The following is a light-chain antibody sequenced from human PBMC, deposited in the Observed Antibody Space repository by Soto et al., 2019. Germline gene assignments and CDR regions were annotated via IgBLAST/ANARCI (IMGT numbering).Light chain of an antibody. CDR2: EGS. Sequence: QSALTQPASVSGSPGQSITISCTGTSSDVGGYNLVSWYQQHPGKAPKLMIYEGSKRPSGVSNRFSGSKSGNTASLTISGLQAEDEADYYCCSYAGSRPYVFGTGTKLTVL. CDR3: CSYAGSRPYV. CDR1: SSDVGGYNL. V-gene: IGLV2-23*01. J-gene: IGLJ1*01.